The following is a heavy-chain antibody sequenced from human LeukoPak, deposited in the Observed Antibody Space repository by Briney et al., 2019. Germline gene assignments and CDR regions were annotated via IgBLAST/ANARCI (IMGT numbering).Heavy chain of an antibody. V-gene: IGHV1-8*01. J-gene: IGHJ3*02. CDR2: MNPNSGNT. CDR3: ARGPNTYYDFWSGYYPRHDAFDI. Sequence: ASVKVSRKASGYTFTSYDINWVRQATGQGLEWMGWMNPNSGNTGYAQKFQGRVTMTRNTSISTAYMELSSLRSEDTAVYYCARGPNTYYDFWSGYYPRHDAFDIWGQGTMVTVSS. D-gene: IGHD3-3*01. CDR1: GYTFTSYD.